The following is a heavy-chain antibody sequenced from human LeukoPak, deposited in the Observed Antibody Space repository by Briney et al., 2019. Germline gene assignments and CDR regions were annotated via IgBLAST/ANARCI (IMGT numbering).Heavy chain of an antibody. CDR3: ARSLRFLDF. V-gene: IGHV3-21*01. Sequence: GGSLRLSCAASGFTFSSYAMNWVRQAPGKGLEWVSSISSTSGLIFYADSVKGRFTVSRDNAQHSLSLQMSSLSAEDTAVYYCARSLRFLDFWGPGTLVTVSS. CDR1: GFTFSSYA. CDR2: ISSTSGLI. D-gene: IGHD5/OR15-5a*01. J-gene: IGHJ4*02.